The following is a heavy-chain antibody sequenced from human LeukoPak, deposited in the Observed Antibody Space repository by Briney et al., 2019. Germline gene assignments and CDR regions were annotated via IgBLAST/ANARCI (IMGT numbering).Heavy chain of an antibody. V-gene: IGHV3-23*01. D-gene: IGHD6-19*01. Sequence: GGSLRLSCAASGFTFRSYSMNWVRQAPGKGLEWVSVISSSGGTTYYSDSVKGRFIISRDNSKNTLYLQMNSLRAEDTAVYYCAKAGIAVPATPEYCGQGTQVTVSS. CDR3: AKAGIAVPATPEY. CDR1: GFTFRSYS. J-gene: IGHJ4*02. CDR2: ISSSGGTT.